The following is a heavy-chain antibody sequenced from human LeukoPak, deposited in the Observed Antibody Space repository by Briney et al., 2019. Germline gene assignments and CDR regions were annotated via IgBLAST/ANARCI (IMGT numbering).Heavy chain of an antibody. CDR3: ARGPYDYVWGSYRSAKNFDY. CDR2: INWNGGST. D-gene: IGHD3-16*02. J-gene: IGHJ4*02. CDR1: GFTFDDYG. Sequence: GGSLRLSCAASGFTFDDYGMSWVRQAPGKGLEWVSGINWNGGSTGYADSVKGRFTISRDNAKNSLYLQMNSLRAEDTALYYCARGPYDYVWGSYRSAKNFDYWGQGTLVTVSS. V-gene: IGHV3-20*04.